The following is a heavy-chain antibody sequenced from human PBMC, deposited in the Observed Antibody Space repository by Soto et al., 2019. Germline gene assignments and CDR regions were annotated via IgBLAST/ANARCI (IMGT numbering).Heavy chain of an antibody. CDR1: GGSMNSHY. J-gene: IGHJ4*02. Sequence: SETLSLTCTVSGGSMNSHYWSWIRQPPGKGLEWIGYIYYNGNTNYNPSLKSRVTMSVDTSKNQFSPKLTSVTAADTAVYYCARDIGYYDYWGQGTLVTVSS. V-gene: IGHV4-59*11. D-gene: IGHD3-22*01. CDR2: IYYNGNT. CDR3: ARDIGYYDY.